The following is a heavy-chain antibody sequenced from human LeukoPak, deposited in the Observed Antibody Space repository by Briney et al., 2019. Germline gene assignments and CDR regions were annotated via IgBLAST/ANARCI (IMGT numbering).Heavy chain of an antibody. CDR1: GGTLSSYP. D-gene: IGHD1-26*01. V-gene: IGHV1-69*02. Sequence: ASVKVSCKASGGTLSSYPISWIRQAPGQGLELMGRMIPFVGLTNYAPRFQGRVTITADKDTTTAYMELSGLTSEDTAVYYCARPRSTESGSYNWFDPWGQGTLVTVSS. CDR2: MIPFVGLT. J-gene: IGHJ5*02. CDR3: ARPRSTESGSYNWFDP.